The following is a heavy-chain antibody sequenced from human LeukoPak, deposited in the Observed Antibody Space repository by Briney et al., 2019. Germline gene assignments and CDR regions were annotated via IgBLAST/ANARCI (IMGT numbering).Heavy chain of an antibody. V-gene: IGHV3-30*02. D-gene: IGHD3-22*01. Sequence: PGGSLRLSCAASGFTFSGYGMHWVRQAPGKGLEWVAFTRYDGTNKYYAESVQGRFTISRDNSKNTLYLQMNSLRAEDTAVYYCAKDLPLYYYDSSGYYTGFDYWGQGTLVTVSS. CDR2: TRYDGTNK. CDR3: AKDLPLYYYDSSGYYTGFDY. CDR1: GFTFSGYG. J-gene: IGHJ4*02.